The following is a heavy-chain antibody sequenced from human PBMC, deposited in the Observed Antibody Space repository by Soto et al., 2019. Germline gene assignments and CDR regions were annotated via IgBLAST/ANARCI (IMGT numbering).Heavy chain of an antibody. Sequence: PSETLSLTCTGSGGSISGFYWHWFRQPAGKGLEWIGRIHIGGTTNYKPSLRSRVTMSVDTSKNQFSLKLTSVTAADTAVYYCARISGGPIRWGQGTLVTVSS. CDR3: ARISGGPIR. J-gene: IGHJ4*02. CDR1: GGSISGFY. CDR2: IHIGGTT. V-gene: IGHV4-4*07.